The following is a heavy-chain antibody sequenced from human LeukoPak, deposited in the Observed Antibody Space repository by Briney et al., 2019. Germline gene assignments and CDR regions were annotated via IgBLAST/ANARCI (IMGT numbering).Heavy chain of an antibody. D-gene: IGHD5-12*01. CDR2: ISSSSSYI. CDR1: GFTFSSYS. V-gene: IGHV3-21*01. Sequence: GGSLRLSCAASGFTFSSYSMNWVRQAPGKGLEWVSSISSSSSYIYYADSVKGRFTISRDNAKNSLYLQMNSLRAEDTAVYYCARDRDVATSTPYYYYYMDVWGKGTTVTVSS. J-gene: IGHJ6*03. CDR3: ARDRDVATSTPYYYYYMDV.